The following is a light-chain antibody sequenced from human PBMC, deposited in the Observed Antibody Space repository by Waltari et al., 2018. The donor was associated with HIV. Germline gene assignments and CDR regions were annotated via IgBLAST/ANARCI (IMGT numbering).Light chain of an antibody. CDR1: RTVLYISTNQNY. V-gene: IGKV4-1*01. J-gene: IGKJ4*01. CDR3: QQYYTVPPT. Sequence: DIVMNQSPEPVTVSLDERATINCTSSRTVLYISTNQNYLAWYLQRPGQSPRVLLFWASTRAFGVPNRFSGSGSGTDFSLTLSSLQADDVGIYYGQQYYTVPPTFGGGTKVEI. CDR2: WAS.